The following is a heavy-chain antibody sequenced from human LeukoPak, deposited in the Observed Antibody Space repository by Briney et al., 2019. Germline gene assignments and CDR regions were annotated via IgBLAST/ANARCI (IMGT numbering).Heavy chain of an antibody. D-gene: IGHD3-3*01. J-gene: IGHJ4*02. CDR2: INHSGST. V-gene: IGHV4-34*01. Sequence: SETLSLTCAVYGGSFTDYYWSWIRQPPGKGLEWIGEINHSGSTNYNPSLKSRVTISVDTSKNQFSLKLSSVTAADTAVYYCAREGGYDFWSGYYTVDYWGQGTLVTVSS. CDR3: AREGGYDFWSGYYTVDY. CDR1: GGSFTDYY.